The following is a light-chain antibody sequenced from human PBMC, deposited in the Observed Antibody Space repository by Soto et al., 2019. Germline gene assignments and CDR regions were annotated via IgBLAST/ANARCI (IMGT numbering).Light chain of an antibody. Sequence: QSVLPKPASVSGSPGQSITISCTGTSSDVGDYNYVSWYQQHPGKAPKLLIYDVSNRPSGVSNRFSGSKSGNTASLTISELQAEDEADFYCCSYRRNSSTLYVFGTGTKVTVL. CDR1: SSDVGDYNY. J-gene: IGLJ1*01. CDR3: CSYRRNSSTLYV. CDR2: DVS. V-gene: IGLV2-14*03.